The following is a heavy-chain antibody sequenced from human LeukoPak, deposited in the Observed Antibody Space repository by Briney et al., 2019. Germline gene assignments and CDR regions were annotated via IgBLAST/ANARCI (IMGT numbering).Heavy chain of an antibody. V-gene: IGHV4-39*02. J-gene: IGHJ4*02. CDR2: IYDSGST. Sequence: SETLSLTCTVSGGSIRSSYYYWGWIRQPPGKGLEWIGSIYDSGSTYHNPSLKSRVTISVDTSKNQFSLKLNSVTAADTAVYYCARDGATVIDYWGQGTLVTVSS. D-gene: IGHD5-12*01. CDR1: GGSIRSSYYY. CDR3: ARDGATVIDY.